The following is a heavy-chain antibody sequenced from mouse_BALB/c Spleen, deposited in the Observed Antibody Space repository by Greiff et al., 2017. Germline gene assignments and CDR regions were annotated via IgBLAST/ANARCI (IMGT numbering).Heavy chain of an antibody. D-gene: IGHD2-4*01. V-gene: IGHV2-9*02. Sequence: VKLVESGPGLVAPSQSLSITCTVSGFSLTSYGVHWVRQPPGKGLEWLGVILAGGSTNYNSALMSRLSISKDNSKSQVFLQMNSLQTDDTAMYYCARVSTMITTNAMDYWGQGTSVTVSS. CDR2: ILAGGST. CDR3: ARVSTMITTNAMDY. J-gene: IGHJ4*01. CDR1: GFSLTSYG.